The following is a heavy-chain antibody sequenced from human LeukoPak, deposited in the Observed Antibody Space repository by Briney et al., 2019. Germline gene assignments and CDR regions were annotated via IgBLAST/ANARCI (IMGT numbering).Heavy chain of an antibody. V-gene: IGHV4-59*05. CDR1: GGSISGYH. J-gene: IGHJ4*02. CDR3: ARQGGCYAGSCLIDFDY. D-gene: IGHD2-15*01. CDR2: IHYSGST. Sequence: KPSETLSLTCSVSGGSISGYHWSWIRQPPGKGLEWIGSIHYSGSTYYNPSLKSRVTISVDTSNNHFSLKLSSVSAADTAVYYCARQGGCYAGSCLIDFDYWGQGTLVTVSS.